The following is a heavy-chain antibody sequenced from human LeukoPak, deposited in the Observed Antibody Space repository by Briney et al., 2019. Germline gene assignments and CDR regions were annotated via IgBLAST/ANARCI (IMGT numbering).Heavy chain of an antibody. J-gene: IGHJ5*02. Sequence: GGSLRLSCAASGFTFSSYEMNWVRQAPGKGLEWVSYISSSGSTIYYADSVKGRFTISRDNAKNSLYLQMNSLRAEDTAVYYCARDRSPSYYDYVWGSYRSSNWFDPWGQGTLVTVSS. CDR1: GFTFSSYE. CDR2: ISSSGSTI. CDR3: ARDRSPSYYDYVWGSYRSSNWFDP. D-gene: IGHD3-16*02. V-gene: IGHV3-48*03.